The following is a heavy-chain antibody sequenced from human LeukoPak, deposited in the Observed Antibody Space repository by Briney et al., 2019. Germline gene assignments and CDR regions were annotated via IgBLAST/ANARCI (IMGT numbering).Heavy chain of an antibody. J-gene: IGHJ4*02. V-gene: IGHV3-74*01. CDR2: IRGDGLDS. CDR1: PFSFGTYW. Sequence: PGGPLSLSCLASPFSFGTYWIHWFPQFPGKGWFWVARIRGDGLDSNYADSVRGRFVISRDNAKKTVYLQMDSLRDEDTGVYFCARDLVLGSGSLAYWGQGTPVTVSS. D-gene: IGHD3-10*01. CDR3: ARDLVLGSGSLAY.